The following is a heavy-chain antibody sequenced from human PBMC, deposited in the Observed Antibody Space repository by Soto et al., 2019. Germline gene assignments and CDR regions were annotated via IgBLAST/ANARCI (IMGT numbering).Heavy chain of an antibody. J-gene: IGHJ6*02. Sequence: EVQLVEPGGGLVKPGVSLRLSCEASGFTFTNAWMNWVRQAPGKGLEWVGRIKSKTDGGTADYAAPVKGRFTISRDNSRTTLYLQMNSLKAEDTAVYYCTRGGVPAAAKGYYYYAMDVWGQGTTVTVSS. CDR2: IKSKTDGGTA. CDR1: GFTFTNAW. D-gene: IGHD2-2*01. CDR3: TRGGVPAAAKGYYYYAMDV. V-gene: IGHV3-15*07.